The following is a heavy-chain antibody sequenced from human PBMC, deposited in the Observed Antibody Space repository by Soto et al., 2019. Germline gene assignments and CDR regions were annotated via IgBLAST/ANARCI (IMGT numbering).Heavy chain of an antibody. CDR3: AGGDYYHSSGYYFYYYTMDV. Sequence: SETLSLTCTVSGASIRSYCWGWIRQSPGKGLEWIGYLCYSGSTHYNPSLKSRLSISLDTSKNQFSLTLTSVTAADTAMYYCAGGDYYHSSGYYFYYYTMDVWGQGSTFTGS. CDR1: GASIRSYC. CDR2: LCYSGST. J-gene: IGHJ6*02. D-gene: IGHD3-22*01. V-gene: IGHV4-59*01.